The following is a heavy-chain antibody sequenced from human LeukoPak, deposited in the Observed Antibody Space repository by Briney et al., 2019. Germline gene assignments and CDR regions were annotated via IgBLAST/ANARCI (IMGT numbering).Heavy chain of an antibody. CDR1: GGSISSGDYY. J-gene: IGHJ6*03. Sequence: SETLSLTCTVSGGSISSGDYYWSWIRQPPGKGLEWIGYIYYSGSTYYNPSLKSRVTISVDTSKNQFSLKLSSVTAADTAVYYCARAEAPDDSSGYYYYYYYMGVWGKGTTVTVSS. V-gene: IGHV4-30-4*08. D-gene: IGHD3-22*01. CDR3: ARAEAPDDSSGYYYYYYYMGV. CDR2: IYYSGST.